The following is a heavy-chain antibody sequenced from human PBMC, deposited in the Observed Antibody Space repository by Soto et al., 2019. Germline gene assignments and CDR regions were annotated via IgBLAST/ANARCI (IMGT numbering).Heavy chain of an antibody. CDR3: ARDYAYKILECAALDI. CDR1: GGAFSRYA. CDR2: IFPMYGTP. J-gene: IGHJ3*02. V-gene: IGHV1-69*01. Sequence: QVLLVQSGAEVKKPGSSVKVSCKASGGAFSRYAITWVRQAPGQGLEWVGGIFPMYGTPVYAQKLQGRVTLTADEATTAAYMELCGLRCEDTAFYYCARDYAYKILECAALDIWCQGTMVTVSS. D-gene: IGHD1-20*01.